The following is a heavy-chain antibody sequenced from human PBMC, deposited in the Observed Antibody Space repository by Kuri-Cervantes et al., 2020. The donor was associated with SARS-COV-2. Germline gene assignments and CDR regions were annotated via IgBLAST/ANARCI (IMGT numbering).Heavy chain of an antibody. CDR2: IDPTDSYT. J-gene: IGHJ3*02. CDR3: ARILSSYDSWSGYDAFDI. V-gene: IGHV5-10-1*01. CDR1: GYSFTSYW. Sequence: GGSLRLSCKGSGYSFTSYWIGWVRQMPGKGLEWMGRIDPTDSYTNYSPSFQGHVTISADKSISTAYLQWSSLKASDTAMYYCARILSSYDSWSGYDAFDIWGQGTMVTVSS. D-gene: IGHD3-3*01.